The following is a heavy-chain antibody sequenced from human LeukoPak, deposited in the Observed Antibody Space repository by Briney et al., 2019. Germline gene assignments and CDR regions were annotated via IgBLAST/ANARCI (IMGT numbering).Heavy chain of an antibody. D-gene: IGHD3-3*01. CDR1: GYTFTGYY. CDR3: ARGVSLYNYFDY. J-gene: IGHJ4*02. V-gene: IGHV1-2*02. Sequence: ASVKLSCNASGYTFTGYYMHWVRHPPGQGLERMGWIKPNSGGTNYAQKSQGRVTMTRDTSISTAYMELSRVRSDDTAVYYCARGVSLYNYFDYWGQGTLVTVSS. CDR2: IKPNSGGT.